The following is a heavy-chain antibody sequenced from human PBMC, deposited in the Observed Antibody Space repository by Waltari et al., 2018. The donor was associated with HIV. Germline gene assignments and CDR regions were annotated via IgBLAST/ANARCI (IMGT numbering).Heavy chain of an antibody. D-gene: IGHD3-9*01. J-gene: IGHJ6*02. V-gene: IGHV4-34*01. CDR2: INHSGST. CDR3: ARGKDYDILTGYPAGGMDV. CDR1: GGSFSGYY. Sequence: QVQLQQWGAGLLKPSETLSLTCAVYGGSFSGYYWSWIRQPPGKGLEWIGEINHSGSTNYNPSLKSRVTISVDTSKNQFSLKLSSVTAADTAVYYCARGKDYDILTGYPAGGMDVWGQGTTVTVSS.